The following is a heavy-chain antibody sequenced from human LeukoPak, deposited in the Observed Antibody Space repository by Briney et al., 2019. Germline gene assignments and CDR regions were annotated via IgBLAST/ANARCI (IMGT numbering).Heavy chain of an antibody. CDR1: GDSISNPYYY. Sequence: SETLSLTCTVSGDSISNPYYYWAWIRQPPGKGLEWIGNVYYNGDAFYNPSLESRVATSLDKSSNQFSLRLTSVTAADTAMYFCAREEMPGKFDYWGQGILVTVSS. J-gene: IGHJ4*02. CDR3: AREEMPGKFDY. D-gene: IGHD1-26*01. CDR2: VYYNGDA. V-gene: IGHV4-39*07.